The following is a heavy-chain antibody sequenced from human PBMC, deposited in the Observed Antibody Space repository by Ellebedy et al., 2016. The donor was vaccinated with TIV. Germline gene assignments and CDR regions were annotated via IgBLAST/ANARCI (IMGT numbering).Heavy chain of an antibody. CDR3: VRERIWSFDY. Sequence: PGGSLRLSCAASGFTFSSYAMHWVRQAPGEGLEWVTIITGDGSNDYYADSVKGRFTISRDNSKNTLYLQMNSLKPEDTAVYYCVRERIWSFDYWGQGTLVTVSS. CDR1: GFTFSSYA. D-gene: IGHD2-15*01. V-gene: IGHV3-30-3*01. J-gene: IGHJ4*02. CDR2: ITGDGSND.